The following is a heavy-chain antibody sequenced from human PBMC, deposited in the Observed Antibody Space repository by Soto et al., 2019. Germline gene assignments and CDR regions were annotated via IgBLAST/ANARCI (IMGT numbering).Heavy chain of an antibody. J-gene: IGHJ3*02. D-gene: IGHD5-12*01. CDR2: IYWDDDK. CDR1: GFSLSTSGVG. V-gene: IGHV2-5*02. CDR3: AHIGRIKRGYGGYAGYDAFDI. Sequence: QITLKESGPTLVKPTQTLTLTCTFSGFSLSTSGVGVGWIRQPPGKALEWLALIYWDDDKRYSPSLKSRLTNTQDTSKHPVDLTMQNMDTEDTATYYCAHIGRIKRGYGGYAGYDAFDIWGQGTMVTVSS.